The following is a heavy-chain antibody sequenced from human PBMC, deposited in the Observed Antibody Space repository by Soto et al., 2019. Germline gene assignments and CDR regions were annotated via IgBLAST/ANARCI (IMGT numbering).Heavy chain of an antibody. CDR1: GFTFSDHY. D-gene: IGHD2-21*02. J-gene: IGHJ3*02. CDR3: AREPAYCGGDCYPRDDFDI. CDR2: TRNKANSYTT. V-gene: IGHV3-72*01. Sequence: EVQLVESGRGLVQPGGSLRLSCAASGFTFSDHYMDWVRQAPGKGLEWVGRTRNKANSYTTEYAASVKGRFTISRDDSKNSLYLQMNSLKTEDTAVYYCAREPAYCGGDCYPRDDFDIWGQGTMVTVSS.